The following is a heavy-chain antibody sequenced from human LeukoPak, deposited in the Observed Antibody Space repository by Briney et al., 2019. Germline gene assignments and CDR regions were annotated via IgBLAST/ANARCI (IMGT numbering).Heavy chain of an antibody. CDR1: GGSVSSGSYY. D-gene: IGHD5-18*01. CDR2: IFYSGST. V-gene: IGHV4-61*01. CDR3: AGGQRQYGYGYHLDY. Sequence: PSETLSLTCTVSGGSVSSGSYYWSWIRQPPGKGLEWIGYIFYSGSTNYNPSLKSRVTISVDTSKNQFSLKLSSVTAADTAVYYCAGGQRQYGYGYHLDYWGQGTLVTVSS. J-gene: IGHJ4*02.